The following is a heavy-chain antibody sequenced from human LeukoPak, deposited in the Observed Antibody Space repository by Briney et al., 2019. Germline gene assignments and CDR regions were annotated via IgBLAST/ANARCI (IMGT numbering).Heavy chain of an antibody. CDR3: VRALPGYSYGSYYFDY. J-gene: IGHJ4*02. D-gene: IGHD5-18*01. Sequence: SETLSLTRTVSGGSISSYYWSWIRQPAGKGLEWIGRIYTSGSANYNPSLKSRVTMSVDTSKNQFSLKLSSVTAADTAVYYCVRALPGYSYGSYYFDYWGQGTLVTVSS. CDR1: GGSISSYY. V-gene: IGHV4-4*07. CDR2: IYTSGSA.